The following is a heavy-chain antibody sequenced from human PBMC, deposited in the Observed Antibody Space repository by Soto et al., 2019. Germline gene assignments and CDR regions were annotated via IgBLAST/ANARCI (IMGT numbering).Heavy chain of an antibody. CDR2: ISYDGSNK. J-gene: IGHJ4*02. CDR3: AKDAFWNGSYFDY. CDR1: GFTFNGYG. V-gene: IGHV3-30*18. Sequence: LRLSCVASGFTFNGYGMHWVRQAPGTGLEWVAVISYDGSNKYYADSVKGRFTISRDDSKNTLYLQMSSLRPEDTAVYYCAKDAFWNGSYFDYWGLGTLVTVSS. D-gene: IGHD3-3*01.